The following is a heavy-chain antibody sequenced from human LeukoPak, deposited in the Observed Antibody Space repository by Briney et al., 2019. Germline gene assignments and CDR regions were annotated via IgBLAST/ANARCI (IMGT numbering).Heavy chain of an antibody. CDR3: ARKGRVVPAASFDY. D-gene: IGHD2-2*01. J-gene: IGHJ4*02. CDR1: GFTFSSYA. Sequence: GRSLRLSCAASGFTFSSYAMHWVRQAPGKGLEWVAVISYDGSNRYYADSVKGRFTISRDNSKNTLYLQMNSLRAEDTAVYYCARKGRVVPAASFDYWGQGTLVTVSS. V-gene: IGHV3-30*04. CDR2: ISYDGSNR.